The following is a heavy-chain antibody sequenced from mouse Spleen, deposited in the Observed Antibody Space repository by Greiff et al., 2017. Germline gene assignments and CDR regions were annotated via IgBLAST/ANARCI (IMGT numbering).Heavy chain of an antibody. J-gene: IGHJ4*01. CDR1: GFTFSDYG. D-gene: IGHD1-1*01. CDR3: ASQRNYYGSSYGYYDMDY. Sequence: DVMLVESGGGLVKPGGSLKLSCAASGFTFSDYGMHWVRQAPEKGLEWVAYISSGSSTIYYADTVKGRFTISRDNAKNTPLLQMTSLRSEDTAMYYCASQRNYYGSSYGYYDMDYWGQGTSVTVSS. CDR2: ISSGSSTI. V-gene: IGHV5-17*01.